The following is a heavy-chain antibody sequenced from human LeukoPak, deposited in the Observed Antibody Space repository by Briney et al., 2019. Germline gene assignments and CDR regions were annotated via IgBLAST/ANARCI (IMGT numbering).Heavy chain of an antibody. CDR2: IIPILGIA. CDR1: GGTFSSYA. Sequence: SVKVSCKASGGTFSSYAISWVRQAPGQGLEWMGRIIPILGIANYAQKFQGRVTITADKSTSTAYMELSSQRSEDTAVYYCARDSDSHLWFGSQDDEIIYYYYGMDVWGQGTTVTVSS. V-gene: IGHV1-69*04. D-gene: IGHD3-10*01. CDR3: ARDSDSHLWFGSQDDEIIYYYYGMDV. J-gene: IGHJ6*02.